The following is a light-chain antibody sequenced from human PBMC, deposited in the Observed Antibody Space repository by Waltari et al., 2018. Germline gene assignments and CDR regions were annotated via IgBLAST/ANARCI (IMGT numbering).Light chain of an antibody. CDR3: HQHYTTPWT. V-gene: IGKV4-1*01. CDR2: WAS. CDR1: RSVLYTDNNQNY. J-gene: IGKJ1*01. Sequence: DIAMTQSPDSLAVSLGERATINCNSSRSVLYTDNNQNYLTWYQQKPGQPPQLLISWASTRESGVPDRFIGSGSGTDFTLTISSLQAEDVAVYYCHQHYTTPWTFGQGTQVEL.